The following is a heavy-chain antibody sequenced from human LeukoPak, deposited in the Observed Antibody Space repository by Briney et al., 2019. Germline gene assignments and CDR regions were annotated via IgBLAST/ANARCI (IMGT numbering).Heavy chain of an antibody. V-gene: IGHV3-53*01. CDR3: ARVAQGDTMGATPGFDY. J-gene: IGHJ4*02. Sequence: GGSLRLSCAASGFTVSSNYMSWVRQAPGKGLEWASVIYRGGSTYYADSVKGRFTISRDNSKNTLYLQMNSLRAEDTAVYYCARVAQGDTMGATPGFDYWGQGTLVTVSS. CDR1: GFTVSSNY. D-gene: IGHD1-26*01. CDR2: IYRGGST.